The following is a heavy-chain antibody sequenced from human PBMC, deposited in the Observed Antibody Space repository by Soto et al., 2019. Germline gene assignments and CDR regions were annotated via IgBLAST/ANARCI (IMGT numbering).Heavy chain of an antibody. CDR3: ARETYSSGWTPTFDY. V-gene: IGHV3-23*01. D-gene: IGHD6-19*01. CDR1: GFTIVSYA. J-gene: IGHJ4*02. Sequence: VGSQRVSCAAVGFTIVSYARTWVSKAQGKGLEWVSAISGSGGSTYYADSVKGRFTISRDNSKNTLYLQMNSLRAEDTAVYYCARETYSSGWTPTFDYWGQGTLVTVSS. CDR2: ISGSGGST.